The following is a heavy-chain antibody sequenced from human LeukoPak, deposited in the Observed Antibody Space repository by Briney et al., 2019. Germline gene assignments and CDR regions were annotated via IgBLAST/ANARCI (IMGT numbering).Heavy chain of an antibody. D-gene: IGHD3-22*01. J-gene: IGHJ3*02. CDR2: IYYSGST. CDR3: ARGQYYYDSSGHVRSDAFDI. V-gene: IGHV4-59*01. Sequence: SETLFLTCTVSGGSISSYYWSWIRQPPGKGLEWIGYIYYSGSTNYNPSLKSRVTISVDTSKNQFSLKLSSVTAADTAVYYCARGQYYYDSSGHVRSDAFDIWGQGTMVTVSS. CDR1: GGSISSYY.